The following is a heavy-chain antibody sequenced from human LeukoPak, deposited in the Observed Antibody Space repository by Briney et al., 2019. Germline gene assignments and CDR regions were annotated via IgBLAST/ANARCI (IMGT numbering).Heavy chain of an antibody. D-gene: IGHD6-19*01. V-gene: IGHV3-48*02. J-gene: IGHJ3*02. CDR2: ISSSSSTI. Sequence: PGGSLRLSCAASGFTFSSYSMNWVRQAPGKGLEWVSYISSSSSTIYYADSVKGRFTISRDNAKNSLYLQMNSLRDEDTAVYYCARCSSGWPANDAFDIWGQGTMVTVPS. CDR3: ARCSSGWPANDAFDI. CDR1: GFTFSSYS.